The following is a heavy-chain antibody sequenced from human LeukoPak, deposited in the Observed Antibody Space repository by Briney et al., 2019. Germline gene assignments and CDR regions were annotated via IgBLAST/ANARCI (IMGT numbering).Heavy chain of an antibody. CDR1: GFTFDDYG. D-gene: IGHD3-22*01. Sequence: GGSLRLSCAAFGFTFDDYGMSWVRQAPGKGLEWVSGINWNGGSTGYADSVKGRFTISRDNAKNSLYLQMNSLRAEDTALYYCARVYYDSSGYGGFDYWGQGTLVTVSS. CDR2: INWNGGST. V-gene: IGHV3-20*04. CDR3: ARVYYDSSGYGGFDY. J-gene: IGHJ4*02.